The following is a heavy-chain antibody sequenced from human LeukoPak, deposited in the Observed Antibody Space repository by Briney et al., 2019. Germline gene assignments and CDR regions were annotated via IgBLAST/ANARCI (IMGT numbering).Heavy chain of an antibody. CDR2: ISGSGGST. CDR3: AKDLRSSSWYCYFDY. Sequence: GGSLRLSCAASGFTFSSYAMSWVRQAPGKGLEWVSAISGSGGSTYYADSVKGRFTISRDNSKNTLYLQMNSLRAEDTAVYYCAKDLRSSSWYCYFDYWGQGTQVTVSS. J-gene: IGHJ4*02. V-gene: IGHV3-23*01. D-gene: IGHD6-13*01. CDR1: GFTFSSYA.